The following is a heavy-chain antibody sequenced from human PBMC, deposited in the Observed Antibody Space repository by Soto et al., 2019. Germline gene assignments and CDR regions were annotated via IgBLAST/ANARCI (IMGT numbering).Heavy chain of an antibody. V-gene: IGHV4-39*01. J-gene: IGHJ6*02. D-gene: IGHD6-13*01. CDR3: ARQSVEQQLVRYYYYGMDV. CDR2: IYYSGST. CDR1: GGSISSSSYY. Sequence: QLQLQESGPGLVKPSETLSLTCTVSGGSISSSSYYWGWIRQPPGKGLEWIGCIYYSGSTYYNPSLKSRVTISVDTSKNQFSLKLSSVTAADTAVYYCARQSVEQQLVRYYYYGMDVWGQGTTVTVSS.